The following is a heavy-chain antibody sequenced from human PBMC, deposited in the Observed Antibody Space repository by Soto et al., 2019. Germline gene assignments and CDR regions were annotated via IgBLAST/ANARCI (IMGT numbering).Heavy chain of an antibody. CDR1: GYTFTHYW. Sequence: PGESLKISCQGSGYTFTHYWIGWVRQMPGKGLEWMGIIYPGDSDTRYSPSFQGQVTISADRSISTAYLQWSSLKASDTAMYYCARKSASGTENWFDPWGQGILVTVS. J-gene: IGHJ5*02. CDR3: ARKSASGTENWFDP. V-gene: IGHV5-51*01. CDR2: IYPGDSDT. D-gene: IGHD6-13*01.